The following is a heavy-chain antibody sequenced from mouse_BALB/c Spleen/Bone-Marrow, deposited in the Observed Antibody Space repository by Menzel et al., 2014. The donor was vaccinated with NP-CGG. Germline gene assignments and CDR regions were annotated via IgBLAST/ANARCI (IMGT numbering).Heavy chain of an antibody. CDR1: GYSFTGYF. J-gene: IGHJ2*01. D-gene: IGHD2-4*01. V-gene: IGHV1-20*02. Sequence: EVQLQQSGAELVEPGASVKISCKASGYSFTGYFMNWVMPSHGKSLEWIGRINPYNGDTFYNQKFKGKATLTVDKSSSTAHMELRSLASEDSAVYYCARDYYDYYFDYWGQGTTLTVSS. CDR3: ARDYYDYYFDY. CDR2: INPYNGDT.